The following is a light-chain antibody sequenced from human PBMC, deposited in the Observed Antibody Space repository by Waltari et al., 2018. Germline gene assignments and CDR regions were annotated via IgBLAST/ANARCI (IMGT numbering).Light chain of an antibody. V-gene: IGKV1-12*01. CDR3: QQANSFPYT. Sequence: DIQMTQSPSSVSASVGDRVTITCRASHSISNWLAWYQQKPGEAPRLLIYDATTLQTGVPSRFSGSGSGTDFTLTISSLEPEDFASYFCQQANSFPYTFGQGTKLEIK. CDR1: HSISNW. CDR2: DAT. J-gene: IGKJ2*01.